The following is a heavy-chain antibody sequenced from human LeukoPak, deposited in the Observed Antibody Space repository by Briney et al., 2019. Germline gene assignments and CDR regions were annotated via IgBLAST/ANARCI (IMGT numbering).Heavy chain of an antibody. CDR3: ARGPLRYFDWFPGGMDV. J-gene: IGHJ6*02. Sequence: SETLSLTCTVSGGSISSYYWSWIRQPAGKGLEWIGRIYTSGSTNYNPSLKSRVTISVDTSKNQFSLKLSSVTAADTAVYYCARGPLRYFDWFPGGMDVWGQGTTVTVSS. CDR1: GGSISSYY. V-gene: IGHV4-4*07. D-gene: IGHD3-9*01. CDR2: IYTSGST.